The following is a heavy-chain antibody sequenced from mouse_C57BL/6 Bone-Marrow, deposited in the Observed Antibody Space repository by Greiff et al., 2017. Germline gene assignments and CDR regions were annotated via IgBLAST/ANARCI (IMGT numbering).Heavy chain of an antibody. CDR1: GFTFSSYT. V-gene: IGHV5-9*01. D-gene: IGHD1-1*01. CDR2: ISGGGGNT. J-gene: IGHJ3*01. CDR3: ASLYYYGSSYPPWFAY. Sequence: EVNVVESGGGLVKPGGSLKLSCAASGFTFSSYTMSWVRQTPEKRLEWVATISGGGGNTYYPDSVKGRFTISRDNAKNTLYLQMSGLRSEDTALYYCASLYYYGSSYPPWFAYWGQGTLVTVSA.